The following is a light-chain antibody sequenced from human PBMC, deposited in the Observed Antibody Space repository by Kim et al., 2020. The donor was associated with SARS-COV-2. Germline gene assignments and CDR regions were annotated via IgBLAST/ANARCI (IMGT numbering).Light chain of an antibody. V-gene: IGKV1-5*01. CDR1: LTISRF. CDR2: GAS. J-gene: IGKJ1*01. CDR3: QQYNSYPRT. Sequence: ASVGDRVTIACRASLTISRFLNWYQHKPGKAPKLLIHGASTLQSGVPSRFSGSTSGTDFTLTISSLQPDDFATYYCQQYNSYPRTFGQGTKVDIK.